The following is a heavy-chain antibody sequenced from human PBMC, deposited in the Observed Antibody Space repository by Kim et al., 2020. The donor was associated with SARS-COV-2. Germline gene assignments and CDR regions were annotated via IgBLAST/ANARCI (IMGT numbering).Heavy chain of an antibody. Sequence: NPSLKSRVTISVDTSKNQFSLKLSSVTAADTAVYYCARLKYYYYYGMDVWGQGTTVTVSS. V-gene: IGHV4-34*01. J-gene: IGHJ6*02. CDR3: ARLKYYYYYGMDV.